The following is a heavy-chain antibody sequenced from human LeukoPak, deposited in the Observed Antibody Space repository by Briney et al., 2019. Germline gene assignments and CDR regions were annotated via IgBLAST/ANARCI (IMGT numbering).Heavy chain of an antibody. Sequence: ASVKVSCKASGYTFTSYGISWVRQAPGQGLEWMGWISAYNGNTNYAQKLQGRVTMTTDTSTSTAYMELRSLRSDDTAVYYCAKDMEPYCGGDCYPDAFDIWGQGTMVTVSS. V-gene: IGHV1-18*01. CDR1: GYTFTSYG. CDR2: ISAYNGNT. J-gene: IGHJ3*02. D-gene: IGHD2-21*02. CDR3: AKDMEPYCGGDCYPDAFDI.